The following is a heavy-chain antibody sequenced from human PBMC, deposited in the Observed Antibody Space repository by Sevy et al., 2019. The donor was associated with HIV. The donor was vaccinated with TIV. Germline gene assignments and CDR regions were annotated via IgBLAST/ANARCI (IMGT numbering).Heavy chain of an antibody. CDR3: TKESLRGTYIRGDFDH. CDR2: ISADGINH. CDR1: GFNLQTFD. D-gene: IGHD3-10*02. Sequence: GGSLRLSCSAFGFNLQTFDMHWVRQAPGKGPEWLAVISADGINHNYAASVKGRFTIYRDNSKSLLFLQMNSLTPNDTAVYFCTKESLRGTYIRGDFDHWGQGSLVTVSS. J-gene: IGHJ4*02. V-gene: IGHV3-30*18.